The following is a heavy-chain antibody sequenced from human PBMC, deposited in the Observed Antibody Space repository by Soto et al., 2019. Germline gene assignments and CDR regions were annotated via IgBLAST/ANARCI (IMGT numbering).Heavy chain of an antibody. J-gene: IGHJ4*02. D-gene: IGHD4-17*01. CDR3: ARWTMVTYFDS. CDR2: AYYSGST. Sequence: SETLSLTCIVSGDSIDSHYWSWIRQPPGKGLEWIGYAYYSGSTNYNPSLKSRVTISVDTSKNQFSLNLSSVTAADTAVYYCARWTMVTYFDSWGQGTLVTVSS. V-gene: IGHV4-59*11. CDR1: GDSIDSHY.